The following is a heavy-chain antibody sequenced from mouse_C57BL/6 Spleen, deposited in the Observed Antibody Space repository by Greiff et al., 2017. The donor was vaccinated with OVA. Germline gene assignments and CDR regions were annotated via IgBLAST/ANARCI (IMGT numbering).Heavy chain of an antibody. V-gene: IGHV5-9-1*02. CDR2: ISSGGDYI. D-gene: IGHD1-1*01. CDR3: TRDPPYYYFDY. Sequence: EVKLVESGEGLVKPGGSLKLSCAASGFTFSSYAMSWVRQTPEKRLEWVAYISSGGDYIYYADTVKGRFTISRDNARNTLYLQMSSLKSEDTAMYYCTRDPPYYYFDYWGQGTTLTVSS. CDR1: GFTFSSYA. J-gene: IGHJ2*01.